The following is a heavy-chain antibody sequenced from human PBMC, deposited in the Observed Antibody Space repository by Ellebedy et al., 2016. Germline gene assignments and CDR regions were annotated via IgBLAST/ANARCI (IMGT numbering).Heavy chain of an antibody. CDR1: GFTFSSYA. J-gene: IGHJ6*03. Sequence: GGSLRLXXAASGFTFSSYAMSWVRQAPGKGLEWVSAISGSGGSTYYADSVKGRFTISRDNSKNTLYLQMNSLRAEDTAVYYCAKRYCSSTSCYPYYYYMDVWGKGTTVTVSS. CDR3: AKRYCSSTSCYPYYYYMDV. CDR2: ISGSGGST. V-gene: IGHV3-23*01. D-gene: IGHD2-2*01.